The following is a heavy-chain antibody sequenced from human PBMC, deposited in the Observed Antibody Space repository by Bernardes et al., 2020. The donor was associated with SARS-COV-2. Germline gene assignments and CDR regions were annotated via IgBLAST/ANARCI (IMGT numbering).Heavy chain of an antibody. J-gene: IGHJ3*02. V-gene: IGHV3-53*01. Sequence: GGSLRLSCAASGLTVSGTYMNWVRQAPGKGLEWVSLIYSDGRTYYADSVKGRFTTSRDNSKNTLYLQMNNLRADDTAVYFCATQFDVILTGYDAFDIWGQGTMVTVSS. CDR3: ATQFDVILTGYDAFDI. CDR1: GLTVSGTY. CDR2: IYSDGRT. D-gene: IGHD3-9*01.